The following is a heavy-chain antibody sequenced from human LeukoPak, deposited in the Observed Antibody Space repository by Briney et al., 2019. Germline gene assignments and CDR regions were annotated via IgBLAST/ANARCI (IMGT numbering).Heavy chain of an antibody. Sequence: PSETLSLTCTVSGNSISSGDNYWSWIRQPAGRGLEWIGRIYTSGSTNYNPSLKSRVTISGDTSKNQFSLRLSSVTAADTAVYYCARASYSYDINGWVPFDYWGQGTLVTVSS. V-gene: IGHV4-61*02. CDR2: IYTSGST. J-gene: IGHJ4*02. CDR3: ARASYSYDINGWVPFDY. D-gene: IGHD3-22*01. CDR1: GNSISSGDNY.